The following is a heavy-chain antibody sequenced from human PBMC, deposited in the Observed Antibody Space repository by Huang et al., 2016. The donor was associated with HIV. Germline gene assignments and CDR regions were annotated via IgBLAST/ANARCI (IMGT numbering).Heavy chain of an antibody. CDR1: GDSIRSGGYY. D-gene: IGHD3-3*01. CDR2: IYYSGRS. J-gene: IGHJ4*02. Sequence: QESGPGLVRPSQTLSLTCTVSGDSIRSGGYYWTWIRQSPAKGLEWIGYIYYSGRSDYNPSLKSRVSISIDAFKNRVSLKLKSVTVADTAVYYCARAPATHSVFFYWGQGTLVTVSA. CDR3: ARAPATHSVFFY. V-gene: IGHV4-30-4*08.